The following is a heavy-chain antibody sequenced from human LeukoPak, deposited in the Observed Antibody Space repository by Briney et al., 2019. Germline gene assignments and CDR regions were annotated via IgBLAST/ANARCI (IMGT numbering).Heavy chain of an antibody. Sequence: ASVKVSCKASGYTFSSYDIRWVRQAPGQGLEWMGWISAYNGNTKFAQMFQGRVTMTTDTSTNTAYMEVRSLRSDDTAVYYCARDRDGSSWSDYWGPGTLVTVSS. D-gene: IGHD3-22*01. CDR2: ISAYNGNT. J-gene: IGHJ4*02. V-gene: IGHV1-18*01. CDR1: GYTFSSYD. CDR3: ARDRDGSSWSDY.